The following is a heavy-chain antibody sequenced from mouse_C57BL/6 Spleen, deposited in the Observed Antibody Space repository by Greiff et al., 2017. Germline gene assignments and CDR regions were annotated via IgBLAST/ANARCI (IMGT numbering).Heavy chain of an antibody. D-gene: IGHD1-1*01. CDR3: ARWEITTVVNYYAMDY. Sequence: VQLQQSGAELARPGASVKMSCKASGYTFTSYTMHWVKQRPGQGLEWIGYINPSSGYTKYNQKFKDKATLTAAKSSSTAYMQLSSLTSEDSAVYYCARWEITTVVNYYAMDYWGQGTSVTVSS. CDR1: GYTFTSYT. J-gene: IGHJ4*01. V-gene: IGHV1-4*01. CDR2: INPSSGYT.